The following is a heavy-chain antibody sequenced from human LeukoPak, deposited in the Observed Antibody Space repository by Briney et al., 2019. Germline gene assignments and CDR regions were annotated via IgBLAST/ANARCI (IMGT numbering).Heavy chain of an antibody. V-gene: IGHV3-33*01. Sequence: PGGSLRLSCAASGFIFSSYGMHWVRQAPGRGLEWVAVISSDGSNKYYTDSVKGRFTISKDNSKNMLYLQMNSLRAEDTAIFYCARDDCAPGSCEDNWFDPWGQGTLVTVSS. CDR3: ARDDCAPGSCEDNWFDP. D-gene: IGHD2-15*01. CDR1: GFIFSSYG. J-gene: IGHJ5*02. CDR2: ISSDGSNK.